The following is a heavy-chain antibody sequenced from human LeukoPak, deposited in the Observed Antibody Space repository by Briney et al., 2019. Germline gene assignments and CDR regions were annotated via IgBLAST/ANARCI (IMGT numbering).Heavy chain of an antibody. CDR3: ARGYRGGDY. J-gene: IGHJ4*02. CDR1: GYTFTSYY. D-gene: IGHD3-16*02. CDR2: MNPNSGDT. V-gene: IGHV1-2*02. Sequence: ASVKVSCKASGYTFTSYYIHWVRQAPGQGLEWVGWMNPNSGDTNYAQKFQGRVTMTRDTSISTAYMELSSLKSDDTAVYYCARGYRGGDYWGQGTLVTVSS.